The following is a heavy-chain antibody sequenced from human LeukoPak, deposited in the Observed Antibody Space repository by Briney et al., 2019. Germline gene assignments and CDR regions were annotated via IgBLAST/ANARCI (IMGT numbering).Heavy chain of an antibody. D-gene: IGHD5-18*01. CDR3: ARLRRYIKQATSGMDV. Sequence: SQTLSLTCAISGDSVSNDTAAWSWIRQSPSRGLEWLGRTYYRSKWYYDYAISVKSRMTIDLETSKNRFSLHLNSVTPDDTAVYYCARLRRYIKQATSGMDVWGQGTTVTVSS. J-gene: IGHJ6*02. V-gene: IGHV6-1*01. CDR2: TYYRSKWYY. CDR1: GDSVSNDTAA.